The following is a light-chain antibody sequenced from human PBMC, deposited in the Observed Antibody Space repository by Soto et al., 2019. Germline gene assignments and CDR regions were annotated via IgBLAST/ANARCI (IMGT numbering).Light chain of an antibody. CDR1: QDITNY. Sequence: DIQMTQSPSSLSASVGDRVTINCQASQDITNYLNWYQQKPGQAPKLLIYDASNLETGVPSRFSGSGSGTDFTFTITSLQPEDFATYYCQQYDTVPPSFGQGTKLDVK. CDR2: DAS. V-gene: IGKV1-33*01. J-gene: IGKJ2*01. CDR3: QQYDTVPPS.